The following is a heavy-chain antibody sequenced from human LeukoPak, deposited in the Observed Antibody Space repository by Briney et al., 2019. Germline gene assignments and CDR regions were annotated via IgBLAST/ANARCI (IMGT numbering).Heavy chain of an antibody. J-gene: IGHJ4*02. CDR3: ARVGYNSGSDYFDY. D-gene: IGHD3-22*01. V-gene: IGHV3-48*03. CDR1: EFTFSRYE. Sequence: GGSLRLSCAASEFTFSRYEINGVRLAPGKGLEWVSYISSSGTTIYYADSVKGRFTISRDNAKNSLYLQMNSLRAEETAVYYCARVGYNSGSDYFDYWGQGTLVTVSS. CDR2: ISSSGTTI.